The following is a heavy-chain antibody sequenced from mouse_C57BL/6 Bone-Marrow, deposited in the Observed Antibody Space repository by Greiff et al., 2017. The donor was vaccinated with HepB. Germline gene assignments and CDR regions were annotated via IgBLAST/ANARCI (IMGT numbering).Heavy chain of an antibody. V-gene: IGHV14-4*01. D-gene: IGHD2-2*01. CDR1: GFNIKDDY. J-gene: IGHJ1*03. CDR2: IDPENGDT. Sequence: VQLQQSGAELVRPGASVKLSCTASGFNIKDDYMHWVKQRPEQGLEWIGWIDPENGDTEYASKFQGKATITADTSSNTAYLQLSSLTSEDTAVYYCTAMVNYGYFDVWGTGTTVTVSS. CDR3: TAMVNYGYFDV.